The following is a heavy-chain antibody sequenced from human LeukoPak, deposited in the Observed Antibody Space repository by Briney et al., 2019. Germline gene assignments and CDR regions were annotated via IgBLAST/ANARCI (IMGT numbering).Heavy chain of an antibody. Sequence: GGSLTLSCAASGFTLSTYSMNWVRQAPGKGLEWVASITSSSRYYADSVKGRFTNSRDNAKNSLFLQMNSLRAEDPALYSGARDPDPHDYGDYEERFWYYNAMDVWGKGATVTVSS. CDR2: ITSSSRY. CDR1: GFTLSTYS. V-gene: IGHV3-21*01. CDR3: ARDPDPHDYGDYEERFWYYNAMDV. D-gene: IGHD4-17*01. J-gene: IGHJ6*04.